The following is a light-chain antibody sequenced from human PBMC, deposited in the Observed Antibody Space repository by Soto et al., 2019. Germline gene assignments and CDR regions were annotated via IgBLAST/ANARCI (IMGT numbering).Light chain of an antibody. CDR3: QQYNSYSQT. Sequence: DIQMTQSPSSLSASVGDRFTMTCRSSQSISSYLNWYQQKPGKAPKLLIYKASTLKSGVPSRFSGSGSGTEFTLTISSLQPDDFATYYCQQYNSYSQTFGQGTKVDIK. V-gene: IGKV1-5*03. CDR2: KAS. J-gene: IGKJ1*01. CDR1: QSISSY.